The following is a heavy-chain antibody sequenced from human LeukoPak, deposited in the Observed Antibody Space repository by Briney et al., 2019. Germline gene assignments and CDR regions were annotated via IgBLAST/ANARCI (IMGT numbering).Heavy chain of an antibody. Sequence: GGSLRLSCAASGFTFSQTWMTWVRQAPGKGLEWVSYISSSSSTIYYADSVKGRFTISRDNSKNTLYLQMNTLRAEDTAVYYCARGRSGSYIDYWGQGTLVTVSS. D-gene: IGHD1-26*01. J-gene: IGHJ4*02. V-gene: IGHV3-48*01. CDR1: GFTFSQTW. CDR2: ISSSSSTI. CDR3: ARGRSGSYIDY.